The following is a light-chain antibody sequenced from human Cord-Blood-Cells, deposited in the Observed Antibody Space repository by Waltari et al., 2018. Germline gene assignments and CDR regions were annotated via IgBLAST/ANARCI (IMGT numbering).Light chain of an antibody. Sequence: QSARTQPASVSGSPGQSTTISCTGTSSDVGGYTYVSWSQQHPGKAPKLMIYDVSKRPSGVSNRFSGSKSGNTASLTISGLQAEDEADYYCSSYTSSSTLVFGGGTKLTVL. CDR2: DVS. CDR1: SSDVGGYTY. CDR3: SSYTSSSTLV. V-gene: IGLV2-14*01. J-gene: IGLJ2*01.